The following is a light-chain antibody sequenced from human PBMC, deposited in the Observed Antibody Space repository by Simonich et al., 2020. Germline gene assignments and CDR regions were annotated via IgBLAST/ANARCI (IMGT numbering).Light chain of an antibody. J-gene: IGKJ5*01. CDR2: KAS. CDR3: QQYYSYPIT. CDR1: QSISSW. Sequence: DIQMTQSPSTLSASVGDRVTITCRASQSISSWLAWYQQKPGKAPKLLIYKASSLESGVPSRFSGSGSGTEFTLTISSLQSEDFATYYCQQYYSYPITFGQGTRLEIK. V-gene: IGKV1-5*03.